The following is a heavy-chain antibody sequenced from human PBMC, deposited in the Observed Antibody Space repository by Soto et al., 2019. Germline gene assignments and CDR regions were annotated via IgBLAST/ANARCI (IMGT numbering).Heavy chain of an antibody. J-gene: IGHJ6*02. CDR2: IYYSGNT. CDR1: GGSISIGYYY. CDR3: ASYSIYGMDV. D-gene: IGHD2-21*01. V-gene: IGHV4-30-4*01. Sequence: SETLALTCSFSGGSISIGYYYWSWIRQPPGKGLEWIGNIYYSGNTYYNPSLKSRLIISIDTSKKQFSLKVGSVTAADTAVYYCASYSIYGMDVWGQGTTVTVSS.